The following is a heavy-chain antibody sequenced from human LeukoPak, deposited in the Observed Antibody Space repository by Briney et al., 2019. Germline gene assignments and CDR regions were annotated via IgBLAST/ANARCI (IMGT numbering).Heavy chain of an antibody. J-gene: IGHJ4*02. CDR2: IKQDGSEK. CDR3: ARDLALSSGVINNDY. CDR1: GFTFSSYW. Sequence: GGSLRLSCAASGFTFSSYWMSWVRQAPGKGLEWVANIKQDGSEKYYVDSVKGRFTISRDNAKNSLYLRMNSLRAEDTAVYYCARDLALSSGVINNDYWGQGTLVTVSS. D-gene: IGHD3-10*01. V-gene: IGHV3-7*01.